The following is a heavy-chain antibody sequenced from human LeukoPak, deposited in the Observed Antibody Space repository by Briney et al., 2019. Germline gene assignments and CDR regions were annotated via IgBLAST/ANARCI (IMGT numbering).Heavy chain of an antibody. J-gene: IGHJ4*02. CDR3: AKGGALRYYDSSGIDY. V-gene: IGHV3-23*01. CDR2: ISGSGGST. D-gene: IGHD3-22*01. CDR1: GFTFSSYA. Sequence: GGSLRLSCAASGFTFSSYAMSWVRQAPGKGLEWVSAISGSGGSTYYADSVKGRFTISRDNSKNTLYLQMNSLRAEDTAVYYCAKGGALRYYDSSGIDYWGQGTLVTVSS.